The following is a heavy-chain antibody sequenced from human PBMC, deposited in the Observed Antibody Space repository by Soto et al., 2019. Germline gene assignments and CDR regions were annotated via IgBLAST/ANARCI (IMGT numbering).Heavy chain of an antibody. CDR1: GYTFTSYD. V-gene: IGHV1-8*01. D-gene: IGHD2-2*01. J-gene: IGHJ3*02. CDR3: ARGGVYCISTSCYYDAFDI. Sequence: QVQLVQSGAEVKKPGASVKVSCKASGYTFTSYDINWVRQATGQGLEWMGWMNPNSGNTGYAQKFQGRVTMTRNTXTSPAXXELSSLRSEDTAVYYCARGGVYCISTSCYYDAFDIWGQGTMVTVSS. CDR2: MNPNSGNT.